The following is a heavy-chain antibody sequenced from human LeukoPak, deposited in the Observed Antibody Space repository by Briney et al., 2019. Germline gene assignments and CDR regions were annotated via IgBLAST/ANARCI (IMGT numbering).Heavy chain of an antibody. V-gene: IGHV1-46*01. CDR2: INPSGGST. CDR3: AIAATPKIKLNWFDP. CDR1: GYTFTSYY. D-gene: IGHD2-15*01. J-gene: IGHJ5*02. Sequence: ASVKVSCKASGYTFTSYYMHWVRQAPGQGLEWMEIINPSGGSTSYAQKFQGRVTMTRDTSTSTVYMELSSLRSEDTAVYYCAIAATPKIKLNWFDPWGQGTLVTVSS.